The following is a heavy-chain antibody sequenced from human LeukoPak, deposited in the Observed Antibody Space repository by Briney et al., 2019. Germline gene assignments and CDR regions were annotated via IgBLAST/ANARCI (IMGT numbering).Heavy chain of an antibody. CDR1: GVSMSAFR. V-gene: IGHV4-4*09. CDR3: ATSNDAKIAPFDH. J-gene: IGHJ4*02. D-gene: IGHD2-8*01. Sequence: PSETLSLACTVSGVSMSAFRWSWVRQSPEKGLAWIGCVNTKGETNYNPSLKSRVITSVDTSKSQFSLRLTSVTAADTAVYYCATSNDAKIAPFDHWGQGALVTVSS. CDR2: VNTKGET.